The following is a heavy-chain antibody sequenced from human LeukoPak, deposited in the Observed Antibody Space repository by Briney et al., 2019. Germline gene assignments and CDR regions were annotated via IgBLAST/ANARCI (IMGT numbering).Heavy chain of an antibody. Sequence: PGGSLRLSCAASGFTVSSNYMSWGRQPPGKGLEWGSVIYSGGSTYYADSVKGRFTISRDNSKNTLYLQMNSLRAEDTAVYYCARCIDYSSGWYQYYFDYWGQGTLVTVSS. V-gene: IGHV3-53*01. J-gene: IGHJ4*02. CDR2: IYSGGST. D-gene: IGHD6-19*01. CDR3: ARCIDYSSGWYQYYFDY. CDR1: GFTVSSNY.